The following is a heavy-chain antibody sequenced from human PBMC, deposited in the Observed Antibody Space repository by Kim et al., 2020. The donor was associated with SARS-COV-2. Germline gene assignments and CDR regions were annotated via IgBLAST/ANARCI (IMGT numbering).Heavy chain of an antibody. CDR3: ARAGDDRSSYYDY. V-gene: IGHV4-59*01. D-gene: IGHD3-22*01. Sequence: NPALKSRVTISVDTSKNQFSLKLGSVTAADTAVYYCARAGDDRSSYYDYWGQGTLVTVSS. J-gene: IGHJ4*02.